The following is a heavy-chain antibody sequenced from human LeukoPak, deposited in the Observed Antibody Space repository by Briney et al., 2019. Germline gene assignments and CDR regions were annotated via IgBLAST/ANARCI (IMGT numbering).Heavy chain of an antibody. J-gene: IGHJ3*02. CDR3: ARGVPHDAFDI. CDR1: GGSFSGYY. CDR2: INHSGST. Sequence: PSETLSLTCAVYGGSFSGYYWSWIRQPPGKGLEWIGEINHSGSTNYNPSLKSRVTISVDTSKNQFSLKLSSVTAADTAVYYCARGVPHDAFDIWGQGTMVTVSS. V-gene: IGHV4-34*01.